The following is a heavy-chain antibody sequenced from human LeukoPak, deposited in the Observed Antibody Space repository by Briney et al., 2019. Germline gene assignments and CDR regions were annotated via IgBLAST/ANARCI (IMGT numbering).Heavy chain of an antibody. CDR1: GFTFSSYA. V-gene: IGHV3-23*01. J-gene: IGHJ4*02. CDR3: AKGASYCSGGSCYYAFDY. CDR2: ISGSGDST. D-gene: IGHD2-15*01. Sequence: PGGSLRLSCAASGFTFSSYAMSWVRQGPGKGLEWVSAISGSGDSTYYAHSVKGRFTISRDNSKNTLYLQMSSLRAEDTAVYYCAKGASYCSGGSCYYAFDYWGQGTLVTVSS.